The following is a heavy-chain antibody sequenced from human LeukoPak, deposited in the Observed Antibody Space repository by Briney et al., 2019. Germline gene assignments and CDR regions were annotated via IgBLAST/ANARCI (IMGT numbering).Heavy chain of an antibody. CDR3: AREGGSYFDY. CDR1: GGSFSGYY. J-gene: IGHJ4*02. CDR2: INRSGST. Sequence: SETLSLTCAVYGGSFSGYYWSWIRQPPGKGLEWIGEINRSGSTNYNPSLKSRVTISVDTSKNQFSLKLSSVTAADTAVYYCAREGGSYFDYWGQGTLVTVSS. D-gene: IGHD1-26*01. V-gene: IGHV4-34*01.